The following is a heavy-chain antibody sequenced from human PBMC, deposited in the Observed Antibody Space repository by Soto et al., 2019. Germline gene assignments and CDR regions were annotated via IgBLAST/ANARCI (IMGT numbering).Heavy chain of an antibody. J-gene: IGHJ6*02. CDR2: INPNSGGT. Sequence: GTSVKVSCEACGDSFTGYYMHWVRQAPGQGLEWMGWINPNSGGTNYAQKFQGWVTMTRDTSISTAYMELSRLRSDDTAVYYCARGLVATDGMDVWGQGTTVTVS. CDR1: GDSFTGYY. CDR3: ARGLVATDGMDV. V-gene: IGHV1-2*04. D-gene: IGHD5-12*01.